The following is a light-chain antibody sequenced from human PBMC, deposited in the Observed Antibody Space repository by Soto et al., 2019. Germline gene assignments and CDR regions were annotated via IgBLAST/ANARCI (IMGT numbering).Light chain of an antibody. CDR2: AAS. J-gene: IGKJ3*01. CDR1: QGISSY. V-gene: IGKV1-9*01. Sequence: DIQLTQSPSFLSASVGDRVTITCRASQGISSYLAWYQQKPGKAPKLLIHAASTLQSGVPSRFSGSGSGTEFTLTISSLQPEDFATYYCQQLNSYPPETFGPGTKVDIK. CDR3: QQLNSYPPET.